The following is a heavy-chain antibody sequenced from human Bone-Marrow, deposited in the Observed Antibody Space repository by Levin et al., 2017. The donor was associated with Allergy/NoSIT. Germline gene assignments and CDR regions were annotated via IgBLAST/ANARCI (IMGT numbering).Heavy chain of an antibody. J-gene: IGHJ4*02. Sequence: GGSLRLSCAASGFTFSSYGMHWVRQAPGKGLEWVAVIWYDGSNKYYADSVKGRFTISRDNSKNTLYLQMNSLRAEDTAVYYCARDLEPPYYFDYWGQGTLVTVSS. CDR3: ARDLEPPYYFDY. CDR2: IWYDGSNK. V-gene: IGHV3-33*01. CDR1: GFTFSSYG. D-gene: IGHD1-1*01.